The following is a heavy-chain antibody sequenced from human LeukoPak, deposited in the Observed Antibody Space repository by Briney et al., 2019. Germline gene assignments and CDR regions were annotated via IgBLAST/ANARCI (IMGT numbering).Heavy chain of an antibody. V-gene: IGHV3-9*01. CDR1: GFTFNDYA. CDR2: ISWNSGSI. J-gene: IGHJ3*02. D-gene: IGHD3-22*01. CDR3: AKSHDSSGNHDAFDI. Sequence: GGSLRLSCTASGFTFNDYAMHWVRHAPGKGLEWVSGISWNSGSIGYADSVKGRFTISRDNAKNSLYLQMNSLGAEDTAFYYCAKSHDSSGNHDAFDIWGQGTMVTVSS.